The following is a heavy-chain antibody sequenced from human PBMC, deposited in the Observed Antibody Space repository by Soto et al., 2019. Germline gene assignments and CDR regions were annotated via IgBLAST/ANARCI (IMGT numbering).Heavy chain of an antibody. Sequence: QLQLHESGPGLVKPSETLSLTCNVSGDSIGRFYWSWIRQSAGRGLEWIGRVYSTGGVTYNPALKRQVTISRDRSTNHVSLEMTSVTAADTAVYFCARDLSGTGLDIWGRGTRVSVSS. CDR3: ARDLSGTGLDI. CDR1: GDSIGRFY. D-gene: IGHD1-26*01. J-gene: IGHJ6*02. V-gene: IGHV4-4*07. CDR2: VYSTGGV.